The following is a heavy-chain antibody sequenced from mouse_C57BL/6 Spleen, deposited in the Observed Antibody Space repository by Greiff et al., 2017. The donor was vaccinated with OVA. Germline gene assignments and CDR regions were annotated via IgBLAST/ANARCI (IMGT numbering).Heavy chain of an antibody. J-gene: IGHJ1*03. V-gene: IGHV1-80*01. CDR2: IYPGDGDT. D-gene: IGHD2-5*01. CDR1: GYAFSSYW. Sequence: LEESGAELVKPGASVKISCKASGYAFSSYWMNWVKQRPGKGLEWIGQIYPGDGDTNYNGKFKGKATLTADKASSTAYMQLSSLTSEDSAVYFCARNPYYSNDWYFDVWGTGTTVTVSS. CDR3: ARNPYYSNDWYFDV.